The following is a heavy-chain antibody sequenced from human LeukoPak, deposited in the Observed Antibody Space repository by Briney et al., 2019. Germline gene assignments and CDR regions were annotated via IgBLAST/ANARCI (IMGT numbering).Heavy chain of an antibody. CDR3: ARVRLIISAAPLDY. Sequence: GGSLILSCAASGFSFSSYTIHWVRQAPGKGLEWVAVIPSNGNNRYYTDSVKGRFTISRDNSKNTVYLQMNSLRGEDTAVYYCARVRLIISAAPLDYWGQGTLVTVSS. D-gene: IGHD6-13*01. CDR2: IPSNGNNR. J-gene: IGHJ4*02. V-gene: IGHV3-30-3*01. CDR1: GFSFSSYT.